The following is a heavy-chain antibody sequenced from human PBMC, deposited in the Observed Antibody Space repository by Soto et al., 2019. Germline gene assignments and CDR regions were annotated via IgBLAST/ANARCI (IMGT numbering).Heavy chain of an antibody. CDR1: GFTFSSYS. J-gene: IGHJ4*02. D-gene: IGHD6-19*01. CDR3: ARSQWPPNDY. V-gene: IGHV3-21*01. Sequence: EVQLVESGGGLVKPGGSLRLSCAASGFTFSSYSMNWVRQAPGKGLEWVSTITSSSRYIYYADSVKGRFTISRDNAKNSLYLQMNSLRAEDTAVYYCARSQWPPNDYWGQGTLVTVSS. CDR2: ITSSSRYI.